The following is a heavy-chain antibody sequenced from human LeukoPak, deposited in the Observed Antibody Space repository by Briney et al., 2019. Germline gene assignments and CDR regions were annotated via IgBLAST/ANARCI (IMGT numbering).Heavy chain of an antibody. V-gene: IGHV1-18*01. J-gene: IGHJ6*02. CDR1: GYTFINYV. CDR2: ISGYNGNT. Sequence: ASVKVSCKASGYTFINYVISWVRQAPGQGLGWMGWISGYNGNTDSAQKFQGRVTMTTDTSTSTAYMELRSLRSDDSAVYYCARDWAMIRGVITTYYYYYGLDVWGQGTTVTVSS. CDR3: ARDWAMIRGVITTYYYYYGLDV. D-gene: IGHD3-10*01.